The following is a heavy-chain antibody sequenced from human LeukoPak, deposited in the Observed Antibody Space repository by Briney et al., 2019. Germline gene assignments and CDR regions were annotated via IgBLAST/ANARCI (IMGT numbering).Heavy chain of an antibody. J-gene: IGHJ4*02. CDR2: INHSGST. Sequence: SETLSLTCAVYSASFSGYYWNWVRQPPGKGLEWIGEINHSGSTNYNPSLKSRVTISEDTSKNQFSLKLSSVTAADTAVYYCARTRYYYNSRSYGAPYYFDYWGQGTLVTVSS. CDR1: SASFSGYY. CDR3: ARTRYYYNSRSYGAPYYFDY. D-gene: IGHD3-10*01. V-gene: IGHV4-34*01.